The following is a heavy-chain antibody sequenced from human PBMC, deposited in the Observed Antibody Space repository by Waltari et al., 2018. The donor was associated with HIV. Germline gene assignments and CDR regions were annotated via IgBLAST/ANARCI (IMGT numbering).Heavy chain of an antibody. CDR3: AKAVEVTQRGHFDY. D-gene: IGHD1-1*01. Sequence: QVQLVESGGGVVQPGRSLRLSCAASGFTFSSYAMHWVRQALGKGLGWVAVISYDGINKESADSVKGRFTISRDNSKDTLYLQMNSLRTEDTAVYYCAKAVEVTQRGHFDYWGQGTLVTVSS. CDR2: ISYDGINK. CDR1: GFTFSSYA. J-gene: IGHJ4*02. V-gene: IGHV3-30*18.